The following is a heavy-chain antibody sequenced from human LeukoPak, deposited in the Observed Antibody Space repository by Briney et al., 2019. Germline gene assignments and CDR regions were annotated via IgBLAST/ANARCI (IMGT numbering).Heavy chain of an antibody. CDR1: GLTFSSYG. Sequence: GGSLRLSCAASGLTFSSYGMSWVRQAPGKGLEWVSSISGSGGSTDYADSVKGRFTISRDNSKNTLYLQMNSLRAEDTAVYYCAKGSRHDYLWGSYGLDYWGQGTLVTVSS. V-gene: IGHV3-23*01. CDR3: AKGSRHDYLWGSYGLDY. J-gene: IGHJ4*02. D-gene: IGHD3-16*01. CDR2: ISGSGGST.